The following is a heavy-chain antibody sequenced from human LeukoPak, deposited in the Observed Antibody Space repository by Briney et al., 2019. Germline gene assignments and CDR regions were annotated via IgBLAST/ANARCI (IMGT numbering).Heavy chain of an antibody. CDR1: GFTFASYA. J-gene: IGHJ4*02. D-gene: IGHD2/OR15-2a*01. Sequence: GGSLRLSCTASGFTFASYAMSWVRQAPGKGLEWVALIWYDGSNKYYTDSVKGRLTISRDNSKNTLYLQMNSLRAEDTAVYYCAREGPRGNSQFDYWGQGTLVTVSS. CDR3: AREGPRGNSQFDY. V-gene: IGHV3-33*08. CDR2: IWYDGSNK.